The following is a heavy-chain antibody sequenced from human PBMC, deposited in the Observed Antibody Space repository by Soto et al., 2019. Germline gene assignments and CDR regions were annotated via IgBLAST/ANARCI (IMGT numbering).Heavy chain of an antibody. D-gene: IGHD2-2*01. Sequence: SETLSLTCSVSGGSINIGNYYWSCIRQHPGKGLEWIGYISYSGSAHYNPSLRSRVFISVDTSRNQISLQLNSVTAADTAVYYCARRRCTTTTCFDPWGQGTLVTVSS. J-gene: IGHJ5*02. V-gene: IGHV4-31*03. CDR1: GGSINIGNYY. CDR3: ARRRCTTTTCFDP. CDR2: ISYSGSA.